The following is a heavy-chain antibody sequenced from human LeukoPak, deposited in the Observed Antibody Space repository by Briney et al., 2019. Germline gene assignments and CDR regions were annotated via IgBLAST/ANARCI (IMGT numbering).Heavy chain of an antibody. CDR2: IYYSGST. CDR1: GGSISNGGYY. D-gene: IGHD3-16*01. Sequence: SETLSLTCTASGGSISNGGYYWGWIRQPPGKGLEWIGSIYYSGSTYYNPSLKSRVTISVDTSKNQFPLKLSSVTAADTAVYYCARGLSPQAFDIWGQGTMVTVSS. V-gene: IGHV4-39*06. J-gene: IGHJ3*02. CDR3: ARGLSPQAFDI.